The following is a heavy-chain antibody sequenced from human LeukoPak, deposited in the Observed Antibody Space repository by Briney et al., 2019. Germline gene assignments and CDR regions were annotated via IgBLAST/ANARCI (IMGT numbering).Heavy chain of an antibody. CDR2: INPSGGST. CDR3: ARDRKLSGGWSEFDY. V-gene: IGHV1-46*01. CDR1: GYTFTSYY. Sequence: ASVKVSCKASGYTFTSYYMHWVRQAPGQGLEWMGIINPSGGSTSYAQKFQGRVTMTRDTSTRTVYMELSSLRSEDTAVYYCARDRKLSGGWSEFDYWGQGTLVTVSS. J-gene: IGHJ4*02. D-gene: IGHD6-19*01.